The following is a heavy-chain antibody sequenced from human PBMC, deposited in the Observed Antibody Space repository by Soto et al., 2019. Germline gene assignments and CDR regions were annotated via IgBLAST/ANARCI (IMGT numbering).Heavy chain of an antibody. V-gene: IGHV4-59*01. CDR3: ARDRKLVIPGNYYYYGVDV. Sequence: SDTLSLTCLVSGVSIREYFWTWVRPPPGKGLEWIGYISSSGTINYNSSLKSRVTISLDTSRNHFSLKLSSVTTADTAVYFCARDRKLVIPGNYYYYGVDVWGQGTTVNVSS. D-gene: IGHD3-9*01. J-gene: IGHJ6*02. CDR2: ISSSGTI. CDR1: GVSIREYF.